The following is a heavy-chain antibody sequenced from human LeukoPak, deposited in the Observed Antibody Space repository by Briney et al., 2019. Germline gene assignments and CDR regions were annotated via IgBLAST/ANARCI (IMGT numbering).Heavy chain of an antibody. D-gene: IGHD2-15*01. CDR2: ISSSSSYI. J-gene: IGHJ6*03. CDR3: ASPLAGNYYMDV. V-gene: IGHV3-21*01. CDR1: GLTFSSYS. Sequence: GGSLRLSCAASGLTFSSYSMNWVRQAPGKGLEWVSSISSSSSYIYYADSVKGRFTISRDNAMNSLYLQMNSLRAEDTAVYYCASPLAGNYYMDVWGKGTTVTVSS.